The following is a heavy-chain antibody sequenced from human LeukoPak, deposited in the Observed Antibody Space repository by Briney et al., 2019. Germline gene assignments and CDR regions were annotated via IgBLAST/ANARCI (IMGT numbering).Heavy chain of an antibody. Sequence: PSETLSLTCTVSGGSISSSSYYWGWIRQPPGKGLEWIGSIYYSGRTYDNPSLKSRVTMSVDTSKNPFSLKLSSVTAADTAVYYCAREGQWLPDWFDPWGQGTLVIVSS. CDR2: IYYSGRT. CDR1: GGSISSSSYY. V-gene: IGHV4-39*02. J-gene: IGHJ5*02. D-gene: IGHD6-19*01. CDR3: AREGQWLPDWFDP.